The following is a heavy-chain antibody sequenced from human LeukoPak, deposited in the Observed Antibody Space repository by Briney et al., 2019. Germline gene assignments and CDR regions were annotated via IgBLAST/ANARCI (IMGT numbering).Heavy chain of an antibody. D-gene: IGHD3-10*01. CDR3: ARVYGSGSYPRSRFDP. V-gene: IGHV4-30-2*01. Sequence: PSQTLSLTCAVSGGSISSGGYSWSWIRQPPGKGLEWIGYIYHSGSTYYNPSLKSRVTISVDRSKNQFSLKLSSVTAADTAVYYCARVYGSGSYPRSRFDPWGQGTLVTVSS. CDR2: IYHSGST. CDR1: GGSISSGGYS. J-gene: IGHJ5*02.